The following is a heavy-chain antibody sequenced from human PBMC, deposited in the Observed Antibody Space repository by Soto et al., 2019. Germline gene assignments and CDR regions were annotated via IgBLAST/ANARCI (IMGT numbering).Heavy chain of an antibody. D-gene: IGHD6-25*01. Sequence: GGSLRLSCAASGFNFDDYAMHWVRQAPGKGLEWVSGISWNSGDTDYVDSVKGRFTISRDNAKNSLYLQMNSLRPEDTAFYYYAKDRIAARGFAFDYWGQGTLVTVSS. CDR1: GFNFDDYA. J-gene: IGHJ4*02. CDR3: AKDRIAARGFAFDY. V-gene: IGHV3-9*01. CDR2: ISWNSGDT.